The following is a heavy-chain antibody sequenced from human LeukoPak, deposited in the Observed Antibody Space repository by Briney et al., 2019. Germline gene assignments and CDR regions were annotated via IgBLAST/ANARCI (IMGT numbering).Heavy chain of an antibody. V-gene: IGHV3-21*01. CDR3: ARVGRPTDTAMDDFDY. Sequence: PGGSLRLSCAASGFTFSSYAMSWVRQAPGKGLEWVSSISSSSSYIYYADSVKGRFTISRDNAKNSLYLQMNSLRAEDTAVYYCARVGRPTDTAMDDFDYWGQGTLVTVSS. D-gene: IGHD5-18*01. CDR1: GFTFSSYA. J-gene: IGHJ4*02. CDR2: ISSSSSYI.